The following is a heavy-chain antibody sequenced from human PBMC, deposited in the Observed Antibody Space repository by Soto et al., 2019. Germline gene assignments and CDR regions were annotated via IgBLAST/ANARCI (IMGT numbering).Heavy chain of an antibody. CDR1: GGSFSGYY. D-gene: IGHD3-10*01. J-gene: IGHJ4*02. Sequence: SETLSLTCAVYGGSFSGYYWSCIRQPPGKGLEWIGEINHSGSTNYNPSLKSRVTISVDTSKNQFSLKLSSVTAADTAVYYCARKGTPNDFEYWGQGTMVTVSS. V-gene: IGHV4-34*01. CDR3: ARKGTPNDFEY. CDR2: INHSGST.